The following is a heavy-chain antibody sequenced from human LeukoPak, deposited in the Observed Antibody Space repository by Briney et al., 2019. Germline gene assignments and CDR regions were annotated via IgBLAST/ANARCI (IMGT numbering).Heavy chain of an antibody. CDR3: ARGQSPLLEWSYNWFDP. D-gene: IGHD3-3*01. CDR1: GYTFTSYY. Sequence: ASVKVSCKASGYTFTSYYMNWVRQAPGQGLEWMGIINPSGGSTSYAQKFQGRVTMTRDTSTSTVYMELSSLRSEDTAVYYCARGQSPLLEWSYNWFDPWGQGTLVTVSS. V-gene: IGHV1-46*01. CDR2: INPSGGST. J-gene: IGHJ5*02.